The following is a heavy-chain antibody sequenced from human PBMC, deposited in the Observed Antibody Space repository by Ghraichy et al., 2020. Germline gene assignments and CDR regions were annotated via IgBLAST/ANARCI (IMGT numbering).Heavy chain of an antibody. CDR2: MKRKSDGETT. CDR3: STGGINWNYVGY. D-gene: IGHD1-1*01. V-gene: IGHV3-15*01. CDR1: GFTFNNAW. J-gene: IGHJ4*02. Sequence: GGSLRLSCAASGFTFNNAWMSWVRQAPGKGLEWVGRMKRKSDGETTDYAEPAKGRFSISRDDSKDTLYLQMNSLKTEDTAVYYCSTGGINWNYVGYWGQGALVTVSS.